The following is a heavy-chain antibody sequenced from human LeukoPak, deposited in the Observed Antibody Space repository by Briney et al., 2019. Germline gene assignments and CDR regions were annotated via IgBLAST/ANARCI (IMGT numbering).Heavy chain of an antibody. J-gene: IGHJ6*02. D-gene: IGHD2-21*01. V-gene: IGHV1-18*01. CDR3: ARGAAIRSYYYGMDV. Sequence: ASVKVSFKASGYTFTSYGISWVRQAPGQGLEWMGWISAYNGNTNYAQKLQGRVTMTTDTSTSTAYMELRSLRSDDTAVYYCARGAAIRSYYYGMDVWGQGTTVTVSS. CDR1: GYTFTSYG. CDR2: ISAYNGNT.